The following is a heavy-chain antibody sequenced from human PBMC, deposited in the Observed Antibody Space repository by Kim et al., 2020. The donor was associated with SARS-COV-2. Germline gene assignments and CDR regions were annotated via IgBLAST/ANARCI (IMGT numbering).Heavy chain of an antibody. D-gene: IGHD2-2*02. V-gene: IGHV3-53*01. CDR3: ARVYTPPAYYFDY. J-gene: IGHJ4*02. Sequence: YADAVKGRFTISRDNSKNTLYLQMNSLRAEDTAVYYCARVYTPPAYYFDYWGQGTLVTVSS.